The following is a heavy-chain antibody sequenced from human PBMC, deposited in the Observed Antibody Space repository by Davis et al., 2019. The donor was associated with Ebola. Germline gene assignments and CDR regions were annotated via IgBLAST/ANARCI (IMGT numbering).Heavy chain of an antibody. Sequence: ASVKVSCKASGYTFTSYDINWVRQATGQRLEWMGWINAGNGNTKYSQKFQGRVTITRDTSASTAYMELSSLRSEDTAVYYCASVPQMLYNHFDYWGQGTLVTVSS. CDR2: INAGNGNT. CDR3: ASVPQMLYNHFDY. V-gene: IGHV1-3*01. J-gene: IGHJ4*02. D-gene: IGHD2-2*02. CDR1: GYTFTSYD.